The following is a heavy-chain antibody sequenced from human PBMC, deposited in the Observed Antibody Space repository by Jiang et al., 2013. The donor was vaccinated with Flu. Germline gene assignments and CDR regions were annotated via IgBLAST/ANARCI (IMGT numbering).Heavy chain of an antibody. Sequence: PGLVKPSETLSLTCTVSGGSISSYYWSWIRQPPGKGLEWIGYIYYSGSTNYNPSLKSRVTISVDTSKNQFSLKLSSVTAADTAVYYCARDSTYYYDSSGYPPYWYFDLWGRGTLVTVSS. D-gene: IGHD3-22*01. CDR2: IYYSGST. CDR1: GGSISSYY. CDR3: ARDSTYYYDSSGYPPYWYFDL. J-gene: IGHJ2*01. V-gene: IGHV4-59*01.